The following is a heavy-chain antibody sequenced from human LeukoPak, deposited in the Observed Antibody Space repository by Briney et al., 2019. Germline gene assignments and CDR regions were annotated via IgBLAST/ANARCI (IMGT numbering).Heavy chain of an antibody. Sequence: SETLSLTCAVYGGSFSGYYWSWIRQPPGKGLEWIGSIYYSGSTYYNPSLKSRVTISVDTSKNQFSLKLSSVTAADTAVYYCARHGRGSGWSERAFDIWGQGTMVTVSS. CDR1: GGSFSGYY. J-gene: IGHJ3*02. CDR2: IYYSGST. V-gene: IGHV4-34*01. D-gene: IGHD6-19*01. CDR3: ARHGRGSGWSERAFDI.